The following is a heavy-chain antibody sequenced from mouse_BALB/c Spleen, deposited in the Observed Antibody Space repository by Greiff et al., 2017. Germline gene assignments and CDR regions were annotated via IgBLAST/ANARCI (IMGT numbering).Heavy chain of an antibody. V-gene: IGHV2-9*02. D-gene: IGHD1-1*02. CDR1: GFSLTSYG. CDR2: IWAGGST. CDR3: ARGGGLWLYAMDY. Sequence: QVQLKESGPGLVAPSQSLSITCTVSGFSLTSYGVHWVRQPPGKGLEWLGVIWAGGSTNYNSALMSRLSISKDNSKSQVFLKMNSLQTDDTAMYYCARGGGLWLYAMDYWGQGTSVTVSS. J-gene: IGHJ4*01.